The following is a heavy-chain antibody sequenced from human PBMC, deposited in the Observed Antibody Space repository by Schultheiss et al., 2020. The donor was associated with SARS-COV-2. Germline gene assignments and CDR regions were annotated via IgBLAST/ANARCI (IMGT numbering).Heavy chain of an antibody. D-gene: IGHD2-15*01. CDR1: GFTFSSYG. Sequence: GSLRLSCAASGFTFSSYGMHWVRQPPGKGLEWIGYIYYSGSTNYNPSLKSRVTISVDMSKNQFSLQLNSVTPEDTAVYYCARECHCSGGSCYLCEVPYGMDVWGQGTTVTVSS. CDR3: ARECHCSGGSCYLCEVPYGMDV. CDR2: IYYSGST. V-gene: IGHV4-59*12. J-gene: IGHJ6*02.